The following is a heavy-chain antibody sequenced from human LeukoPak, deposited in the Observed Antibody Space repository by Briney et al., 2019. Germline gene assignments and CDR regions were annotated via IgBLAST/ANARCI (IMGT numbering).Heavy chain of an antibody. CDR2: ISSSSSYI. D-gene: IGHD2-2*01. J-gene: IGHJ4*02. V-gene: IGHV3-21*01. CDR3: ARGAVVVPAASRADY. Sequence: KPGGSLRLSCAASGFTFSSYSMNWVRQAPGKGLEWVSSISSSSSYIYYADSVKGRFTISRDNAKNSLYLQMNSPRAEDTAVYYCARGAVVVPAASRADYWGQGTLVTVSS. CDR1: GFTFSSYS.